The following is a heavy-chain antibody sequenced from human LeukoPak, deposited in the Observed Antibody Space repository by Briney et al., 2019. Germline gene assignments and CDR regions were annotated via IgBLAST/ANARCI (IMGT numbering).Heavy chain of an antibody. J-gene: IGHJ4*02. V-gene: IGHV4-31*03. CDR2: IYYSGST. CDR3: ARTPVPGRDGYNYYFDY. CDR1: GGSISSGGYY. D-gene: IGHD5-24*01. Sequence: SQTLSLTCTVSGGSISSGGYYWSWIRQHPGKGLEWIGYIYYSGSTYYNPSLKSRVTISVDRSKNQFSLKLSSVTAADTAVYYCARTPVPGRDGYNYYFDYWGQGTLVTVSS.